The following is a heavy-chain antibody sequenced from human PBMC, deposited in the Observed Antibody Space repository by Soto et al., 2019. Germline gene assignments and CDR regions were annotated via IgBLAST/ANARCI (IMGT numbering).Heavy chain of an antibody. Sequence: LRLSCASSGFTFSSYAMSWVRQAPGKGLECVSAISGSGGSTYYADSVKGRFTISRDNSKNTLYLQMNSLRAEDTAVYYCAKSQARNPGTYWGQGTLVTVSS. V-gene: IGHV3-23*01. CDR3: AKSQARNPGTY. CDR2: ISGSGGST. CDR1: GFTFSSYA. J-gene: IGHJ4*02. D-gene: IGHD1-1*01.